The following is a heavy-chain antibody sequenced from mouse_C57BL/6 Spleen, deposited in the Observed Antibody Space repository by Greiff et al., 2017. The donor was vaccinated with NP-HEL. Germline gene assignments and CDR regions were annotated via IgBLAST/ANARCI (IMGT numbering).Heavy chain of an antibody. V-gene: IGHV3-6*01. CDR1: GYSITSGYY. J-gene: IGHJ4*01. D-gene: IGHD1-1*02. Sequence: EVKLMESGPGLVKPSQSLSLTCSVTGYSITSGYYWNWIRQFPGNKLEWMGYISYDGSNNYNPSLKNRISITRDTSKNQFFLKLNSVTTEDTATYYCASYYGRYAMDYWGQGTSVTVSS. CDR2: ISYDGSN. CDR3: ASYYGRYAMDY.